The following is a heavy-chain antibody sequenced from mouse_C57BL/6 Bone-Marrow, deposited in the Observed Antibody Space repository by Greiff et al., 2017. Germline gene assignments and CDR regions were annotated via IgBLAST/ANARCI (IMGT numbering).Heavy chain of an antibody. D-gene: IGHD2-1*01. Sequence: VQLKESGGGLVKPGGSLKLSCAASGFTFSSYAMSWVRQTPEKRLEWVATISDGGSYTYYPDNVKGRFTISRDNAKNNLYLQMSHLKSEDTAMYYCARDRGALTRNSYAMDYWGQGTSVTVSS. V-gene: IGHV5-4*01. J-gene: IGHJ4*01. CDR3: ARDRGALTRNSYAMDY. CDR2: ISDGGSYT. CDR1: GFTFSSYA.